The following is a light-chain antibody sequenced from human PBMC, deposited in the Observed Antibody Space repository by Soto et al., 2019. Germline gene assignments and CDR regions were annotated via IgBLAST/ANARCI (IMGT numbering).Light chain of an antibody. CDR3: AVWDDSLSGVV. V-gene: IGLV1-47*02. CDR1: TSNVGSNL. CDR2: NDY. J-gene: IGLJ2*01. Sequence: QSVRAQTPSASGTPGQRVTISCSGSTSNVGSNLASWYQQLPGSAPKLLIYNDYERPSGVPDRFSVSKSGTSASLGISGLRSEDEADYFCAVWDDSLSGVVFGGGTKLPV.